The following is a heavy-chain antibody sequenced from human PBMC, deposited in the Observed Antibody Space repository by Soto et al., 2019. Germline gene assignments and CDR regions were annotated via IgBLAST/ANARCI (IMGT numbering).Heavy chain of an antibody. Sequence: PGWSLRLTCGASGFTFSSYGMDSVLHDPGKGLEWVAVIWYDGSNKYYADSVKGRFTISRDNSKNTLYLQMNSLRAEDTAVYYCARDRKQWLVRNAFEIWGQGTMVTVSS. CDR3: ARDRKQWLVRNAFEI. D-gene: IGHD6-19*01. CDR1: GFTFSSYG. CDR2: IWYDGSNK. J-gene: IGHJ3*02. V-gene: IGHV3-33*01.